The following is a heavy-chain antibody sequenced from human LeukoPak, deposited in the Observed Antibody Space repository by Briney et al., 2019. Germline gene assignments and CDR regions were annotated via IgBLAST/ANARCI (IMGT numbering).Heavy chain of an antibody. CDR3: ARWGHFDTSGYFVVDY. V-gene: IGHV4-59*01. J-gene: IGHJ4*02. CDR1: DGSISSYY. Sequence: SETLSLTCSISDGSISSYYWNWIRQSPGKGLEWIGHIHYSGSTDYNPSLQSRVSISIDTSKNHFSLKLRSVTAVDTAVYYCARWGHFDTSGYFVVDYWGQGTLVTVSS. D-gene: IGHD3-22*01. CDR2: IHYSGST.